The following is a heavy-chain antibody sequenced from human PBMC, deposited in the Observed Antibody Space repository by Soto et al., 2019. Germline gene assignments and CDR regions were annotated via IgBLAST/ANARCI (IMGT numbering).Heavy chain of an antibody. J-gene: IGHJ4*02. V-gene: IGHV3-9*01. CDR3: AKDRVAAAGTGRWNDY. CDR1: GFTFDDYA. CDR2: ISWNSGSI. Sequence: PGGSLRLSCAASGFTFDDYAMHWVRQAPGKGLEWVSGISWNSGSIGYADSVKGRFTISRDNAKNSLYLQMNSLRAEDTALYYCAKDRVAAAGTGRWNDYWGQGTLVTVSS. D-gene: IGHD6-13*01.